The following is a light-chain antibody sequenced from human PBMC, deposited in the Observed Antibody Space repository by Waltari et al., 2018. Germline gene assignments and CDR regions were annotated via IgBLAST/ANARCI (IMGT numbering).Light chain of an antibody. J-gene: IGKJ2*01. CDR2: GES. Sequence: EFVLTQSPATLSLSPGERATLSCRASRRSSGSYLAWYQQKPGQAPRLLIYGESSRATGIPDRFSGSGSGTDFTLTISRLEPEDFAVYHCQQYDSSPPGYTFGQGTKLEIK. CDR3: QQYDSSPPGYT. CDR1: RRSSGSY. V-gene: IGKV3-20*01.